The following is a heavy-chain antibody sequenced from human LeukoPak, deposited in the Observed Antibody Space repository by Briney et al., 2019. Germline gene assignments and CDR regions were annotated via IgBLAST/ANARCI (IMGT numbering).Heavy chain of an antibody. CDR3: ARDGGYCSGGSCHRGAFDI. J-gene: IGHJ3*02. D-gene: IGHD2-15*01. CDR1: GYTFKDYY. Sequence: ASVKVSCKASGYTFKDYYMHWVRQAPGQGLEWVGIINPSGGSTSYAQKFQGRVTMTRDMSTSTVYMELSSLRSEDTAVYYCARDGGYCSGGSCHRGAFDIWGQGTMVTVSS. CDR2: INPSGGST. V-gene: IGHV1-46*02.